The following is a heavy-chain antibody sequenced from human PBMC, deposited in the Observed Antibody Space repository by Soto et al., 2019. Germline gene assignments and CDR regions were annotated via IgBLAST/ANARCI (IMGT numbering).Heavy chain of an antibody. CDR2: IFYSGRT. V-gene: IGHV4-59*12. CDR1: GGSISGLC. CDR3: AIYDSSGSRGFQH. D-gene: IGHD3-22*01. J-gene: IGHJ1*01. Sequence: PSETLSLTCTVSGGSISGLCWNWIRQPPGKGLEWIGSIFYSGRTSYNPSLKSRVTISVDTSKNQFSLKLSSVTAADTAVYYCAIYDSSGSRGFQHWGQGTLVTVSS.